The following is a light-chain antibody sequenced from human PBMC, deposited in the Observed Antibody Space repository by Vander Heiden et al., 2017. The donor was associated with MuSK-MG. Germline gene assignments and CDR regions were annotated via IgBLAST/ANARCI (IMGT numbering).Light chain of an antibody. V-gene: IGKV1-39*01. CDR3: LQNHRAPRT. CDR2: AVS. CDR1: RTISSY. J-gene: IGKJ1*01. Sequence: DIQLTQSPSSLSASVGDRVTITCRSSRTISSYLSWYQQKPGKAPTLLVYAVSNLQSGVPSRFSASASGTEVTLTISGLQPEDVATYYCLQNHRAPRTFGQGTKVDI.